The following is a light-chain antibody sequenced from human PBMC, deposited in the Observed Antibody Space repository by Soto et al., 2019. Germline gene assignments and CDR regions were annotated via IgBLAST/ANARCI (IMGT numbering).Light chain of an antibody. CDR3: TSWTTSTTMI. CDR1: RSDIGAYNF. V-gene: IGLV2-14*03. J-gene: IGLJ2*01. CDR2: DVS. Sequence: QSAVTQPASVSGSPGQSITITCTGTRSDIGAYNFVSWYQQHPGEVPKLMLYDVSIRPSGVSNRFSGSKSGNTASLTISGLQAEDEADYYCTSWTTSTTMIFGGGTKLTVL.